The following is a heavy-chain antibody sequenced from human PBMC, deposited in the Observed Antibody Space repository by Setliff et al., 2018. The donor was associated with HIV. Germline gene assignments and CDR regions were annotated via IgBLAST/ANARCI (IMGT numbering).Heavy chain of an antibody. CDR3: ARRKTHSGSFHDAFDI. V-gene: IGHV1-8*03. D-gene: IGHD1-26*01. CDR1: GYTFTSYD. Sequence: ASVKVSCKASGYTFTSYDINWVRQAAGQGLEWMGWMNPNSGNTGCAQKFQGRVTITMNTSISTAYMDLSSLRSEDTAVNYCARRKTHSGSFHDAFDIWGQGTMVTVSS. CDR2: MNPNSGNT. J-gene: IGHJ3*02.